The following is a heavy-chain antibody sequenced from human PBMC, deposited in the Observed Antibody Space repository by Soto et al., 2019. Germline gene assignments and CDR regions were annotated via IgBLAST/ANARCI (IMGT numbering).Heavy chain of an antibody. V-gene: IGHV3-21*01. CDR3: AREDSIIIPAVSDF. CDR2: ISKSDYT. J-gene: IGHJ4*02. Sequence: GGSLRLSCTVSGFAFNNYGINWVRQAPGKGLEWVSSISKSDYTYYSDPVKGRFTISRDNAKNSVSLQMNTLRVEDTAVYYCAREDSIIIPAVSDFWGQGTLLTVSS. CDR1: GFAFNNYG. D-gene: IGHD2-2*01.